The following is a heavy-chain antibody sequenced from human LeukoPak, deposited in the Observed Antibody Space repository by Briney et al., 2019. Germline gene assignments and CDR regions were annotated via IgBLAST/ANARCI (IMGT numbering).Heavy chain of an antibody. V-gene: IGHV3-43D*04. D-gene: IGHD3-16*01. CDR3: AKDGTGWGGAADY. J-gene: IGHJ4*02. CDR1: GFTFDDYA. Sequence: GGSLRLSCAASGFTFDDYAMHWVRQAPGKGLEWVSLISWDGGSSYYADSVKGRFTISRDNSKNSLYLQMNSLRAEDTALYYCAKDGTGWGGAADYWGQGTLVTVSS. CDR2: ISWDGGSS.